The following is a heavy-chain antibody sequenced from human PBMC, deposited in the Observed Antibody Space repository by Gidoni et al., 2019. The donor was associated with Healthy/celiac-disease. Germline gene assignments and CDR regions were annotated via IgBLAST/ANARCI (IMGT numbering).Heavy chain of an antibody. D-gene: IGHD3-3*01. V-gene: IGHV4-34*01. Sequence: QVQLQQWGAGRLKPSENLSLTCAVYGGSFSGYYWSWIRQPPGKGLEWIGEINHSGSTNYNPSLKSRVTISVDTSKNQFSLKLSSVTAADTAVYYCARSKLSTIVGVAHSNWFDPWGQGTLVTVSS. CDR2: INHSGST. CDR3: ARSKLSTIVGVAHSNWFDP. CDR1: GGSFSGYY. J-gene: IGHJ5*02.